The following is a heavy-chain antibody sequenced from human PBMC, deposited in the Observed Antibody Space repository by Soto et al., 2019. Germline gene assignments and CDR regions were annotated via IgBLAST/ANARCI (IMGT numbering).Heavy chain of an antibody. Sequence: SETLSLTCTVSGGSISSYYWSWIRQPPGKGLEWIGYIYYSGSTNYNPSLKSRVTISVDTSKNQFSLKLSSVTAADTAVYYCAREAYCGGDCYGYYGMDVWGQGTTVTVSS. D-gene: IGHD2-21*02. CDR1: GGSISSYY. CDR2: IYYSGST. V-gene: IGHV4-59*01. CDR3: AREAYCGGDCYGYYGMDV. J-gene: IGHJ6*02.